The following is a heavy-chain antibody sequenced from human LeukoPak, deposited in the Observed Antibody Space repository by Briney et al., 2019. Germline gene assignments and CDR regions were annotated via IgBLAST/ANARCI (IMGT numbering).Heavy chain of an antibody. D-gene: IGHD4-17*01. J-gene: IGHJ6*02. CDR2: IIPILGIA. CDR1: GGTFSSYA. V-gene: IGHV1-69*04. CDR3: ARYVGPTGHYYYGMDV. Sequence: SVKVSCKASGGTFSSYAISWVRQAPGQGLEWMGRIIPILGIANYTQKFQGRVTITADKSTSTAYMELSSLRSEDTAVYYCARYVGPTGHYYYGMDVWGQGTTVIVSS.